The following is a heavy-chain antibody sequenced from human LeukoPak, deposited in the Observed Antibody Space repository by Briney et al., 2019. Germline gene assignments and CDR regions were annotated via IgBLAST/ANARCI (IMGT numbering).Heavy chain of an antibody. V-gene: IGHV3-23*01. CDR2: ISGSGDGT. Sequence: AGASLRLSCAASGFTFSSYVMSWVRQAPGKGLDWVSAISGSGDGTYYADSMKGRFTISRDNSKNTLYLQMNTLRAEDTAVYYCAKDRDYYAVDYWGQGTLVTVSS. CDR3: AKDRDYYAVDY. CDR1: GFTFSSYV. J-gene: IGHJ4*02. D-gene: IGHD3-22*01.